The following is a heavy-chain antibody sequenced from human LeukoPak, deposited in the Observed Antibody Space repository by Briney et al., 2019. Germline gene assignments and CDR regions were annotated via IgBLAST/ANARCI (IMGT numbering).Heavy chain of an antibody. J-gene: IGHJ6*03. Sequence: GGSLRLSCAASGFTFSSYGMSWVRQAPGKGLEWVSAISGSGGSTYYADSVKGRFTISRDNSKNTLYLQMNSLRAEDTAVYYCAKGGMYDILTGNYYYYYMDVWGKGTTVTISS. D-gene: IGHD3-9*01. V-gene: IGHV3-23*01. CDR3: AKGGMYDILTGNYYYYYMDV. CDR1: GFTFSSYG. CDR2: ISGSGGST.